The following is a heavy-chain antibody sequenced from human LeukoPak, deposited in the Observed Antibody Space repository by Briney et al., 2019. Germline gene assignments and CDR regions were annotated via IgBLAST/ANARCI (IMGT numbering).Heavy chain of an antibody. CDR3: ARAILGATGPPAFGY. V-gene: IGHV4-59*11. D-gene: IGHD1-26*01. J-gene: IGHJ4*02. CDR2: IYYSGST. Sequence: SETLSLTCTVSGGSISSHYWSWIRQPPGKGLEWIGYIYYSGSTNYNPSLKSRVTISVDTSKNQFSLKLSSVTAADTALYYCARAILGATGPPAFGYWGQGTLVTVSS. CDR1: GGSISSHY.